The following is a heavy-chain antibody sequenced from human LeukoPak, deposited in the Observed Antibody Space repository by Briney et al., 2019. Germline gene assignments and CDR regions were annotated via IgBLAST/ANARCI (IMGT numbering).Heavy chain of an antibody. V-gene: IGHV1-3*01. D-gene: IGHD6-19*01. CDR2: INAGNGNT. J-gene: IGHJ6*02. Sequence: SVKVSCKASGYTFTSYTMHWVRQAPGQRLEWMGWINAGNGNTRYSQKFQGRVTITRDTSASTVYMELSSLRSEDTAVYYCARSLAGSYYYYYAMDVWGQGTTVTVSS. CDR1: GYTFTSYT. CDR3: ARSLAGSYYYYYAMDV.